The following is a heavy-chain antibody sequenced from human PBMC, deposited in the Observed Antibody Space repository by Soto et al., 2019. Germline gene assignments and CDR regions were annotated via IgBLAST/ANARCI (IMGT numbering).Heavy chain of an antibody. CDR3: ARLSPLRYFDPDQTLDY. D-gene: IGHD3-9*01. V-gene: IGHV1-3*01. J-gene: IGHJ4*02. Sequence: ASVKVSCKASRYTFTSYAMHWVRQAPGQRLEWMGWINAGNGNTKYSQKFQGRVTITRDTSASTAYMELSSLRSEDTAVYYCARLSPLRYFDPDQTLDYWGQGTLVTVSS. CDR2: INAGNGNT. CDR1: RYTFTSYA.